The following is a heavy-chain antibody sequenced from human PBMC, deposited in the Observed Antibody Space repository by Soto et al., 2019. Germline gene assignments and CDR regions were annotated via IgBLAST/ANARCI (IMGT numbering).Heavy chain of an antibody. J-gene: IGHJ5*02. CDR1: GYSISRSNW. CDR2: IYYSGST. V-gene: IGHV4-28*01. D-gene: IGHD2-15*01. CDR3: ARTAPLYCSGGSCYANWFDP. Sequence: QVQLQESGPGLVKPSDTLSLTCVVSGYSISRSNWWGWIRQPPGKGLEWIGYIYYSGSTYYNPSLKRRVTMSVDTSKNQFSLKLSSVTAVDTAVYYCARTAPLYCSGGSCYANWFDPWGQGTLVTVSS.